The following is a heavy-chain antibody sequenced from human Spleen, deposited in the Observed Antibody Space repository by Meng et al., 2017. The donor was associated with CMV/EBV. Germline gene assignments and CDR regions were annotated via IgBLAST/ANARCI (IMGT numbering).Heavy chain of an antibody. D-gene: IGHD3-3*01. CDR3: ARVRSGPEGNWFDP. Sequence: GGSLRLSCAASGFTFSDTWMTWVRQTPGKGLEWVGRIKSKSDGGTADYAAPVKGRFIISRDDSKNTLYLQMNSLKSGDTAVYYCARVRSGPEGNWFDPWGQGTLVTVSS. J-gene: IGHJ5*02. V-gene: IGHV3-15*01. CDR2: IKSKSDGGTA. CDR1: GFTFSDTW.